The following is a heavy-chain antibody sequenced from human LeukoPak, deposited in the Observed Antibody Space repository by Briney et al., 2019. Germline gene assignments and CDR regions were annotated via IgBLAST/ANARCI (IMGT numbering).Heavy chain of an antibody. J-gene: IGHJ4*02. CDR3: AKGYLTRNYFDY. CDR2: ISGSGGTT. CDR1: GFTFSNSA. V-gene: IGHV3-23*01. Sequence: GGSLRLSCAASGFTFSNSAISWVRQAPGKGLEWVSAISGSGGTTYYADSVKGRFTISRDNSKNTLYLQMSSLRAEDTAVYYCAKGYLTRNYFDYWGQGTLVTVS. D-gene: IGHD2-21*01.